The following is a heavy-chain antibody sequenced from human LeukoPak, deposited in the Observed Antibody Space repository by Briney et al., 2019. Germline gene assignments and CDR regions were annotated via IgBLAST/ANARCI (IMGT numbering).Heavy chain of an antibody. Sequence: GGSLRLSCEASGFTFTSYWMSWVRQAPGKGPEWVAHIKENGKEQYYADSVKGRFTISRDNVKQSLGLQMNSLRVEDTAVYYCARGPGDFDASDIWGQGTMVTVSS. V-gene: IGHV3-7*01. J-gene: IGHJ3*02. CDR1: GFTFTSYW. CDR3: ARGPGDFDASDI. D-gene: IGHD1-14*01. CDR2: IKENGKEQ.